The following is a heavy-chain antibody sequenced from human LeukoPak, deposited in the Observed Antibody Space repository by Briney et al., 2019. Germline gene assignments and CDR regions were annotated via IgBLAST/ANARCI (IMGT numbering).Heavy chain of an antibody. J-gene: IGHJ4*02. CDR1: DGSISSGGYS. CDR3: ARGFGYYGSGSYYRS. CDR2: IYYSGGT. D-gene: IGHD3-10*01. Sequence: SETLSLTCAVSDGSISSGGYSWSWIRQPPGKGLEWIGYIYYSGGTYYNPSLKSRLTISVDTSKNQFSLKLSSVTAADTAVYYCARGFGYYGSGSYYRSWGQGTLVTVSS. V-gene: IGHV4-30-4*07.